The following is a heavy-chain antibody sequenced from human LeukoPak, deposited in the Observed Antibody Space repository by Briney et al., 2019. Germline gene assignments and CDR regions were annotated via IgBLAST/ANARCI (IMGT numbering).Heavy chain of an antibody. D-gene: IGHD3-22*01. V-gene: IGHV4-4*08. CDR1: GGSIFGYY. Sequence: PSETLSLTCTVSGGSIFGYYFNWIRQAPGKGLEWIGYIYSNGITSNNPSLRSRGTMSIATSKNQFSLRLTSVTAAYTAIYYRARRAYYDSSGYSPASGYFDLWGRGTLVTASS. CDR2: IYSNGIT. CDR3: ARRAYYDSSGYSPASGYFDL. J-gene: IGHJ2*01.